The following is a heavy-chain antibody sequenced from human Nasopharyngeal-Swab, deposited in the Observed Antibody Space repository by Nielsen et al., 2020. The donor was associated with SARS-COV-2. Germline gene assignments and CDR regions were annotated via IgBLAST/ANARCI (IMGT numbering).Heavy chain of an antibody. D-gene: IGHD4-17*01. J-gene: IGHJ4*02. CDR1: GYTLTGYY. CDR3: ARDDYGDYGYFGH. CDR2: INPHSRGT. V-gene: IGHV1-2*02. Sequence: ASVKVSCKASGYTLTGYYMHWVRQAPGQGLAWMGWINPHSRGTKYAQKFQGRVTMTSDTSINTAYMELRRLRSDDTAVYYCARDDYGDYGYFGHWGQGTLVTVSS.